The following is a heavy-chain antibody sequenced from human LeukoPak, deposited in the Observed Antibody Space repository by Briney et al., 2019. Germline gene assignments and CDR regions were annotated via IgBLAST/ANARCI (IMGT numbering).Heavy chain of an antibody. Sequence: GALRLSCAASGFTFSSYSMNWVRQAPGKGLEWVSSISSSSSYIYYADSVKGRFTISRDNAKNSLYLQMNSLRTEDTAVYYCARDHGDYPFDYWGQGILVTVSS. D-gene: IGHD4-17*01. V-gene: IGHV3-21*01. CDR2: ISSSSSYI. J-gene: IGHJ4*02. CDR1: GFTFSSYS. CDR3: ARDHGDYPFDY.